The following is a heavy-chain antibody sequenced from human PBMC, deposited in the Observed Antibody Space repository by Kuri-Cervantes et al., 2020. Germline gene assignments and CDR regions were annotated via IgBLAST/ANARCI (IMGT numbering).Heavy chain of an antibody. D-gene: IGHD3-22*01. J-gene: IGHJ1*01. V-gene: IGHV3-48*01. CDR1: GFTFSSYS. Sequence: GGSLRLSCAASGFTFSSYSMNWVRQAPGKGLEWVSYISSSSSTIYYADSVKGRFTISRDNAKNSLYLQMNSLRAEDTAVYYCARVNYVVVITSAVYFQHWGQGTLVTVSS. CDR2: ISSSSSTI. CDR3: ARVNYVVVITSAVYFQH.